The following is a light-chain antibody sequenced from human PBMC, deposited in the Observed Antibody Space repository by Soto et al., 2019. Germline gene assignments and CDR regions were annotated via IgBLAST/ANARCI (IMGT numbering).Light chain of an antibody. CDR2: GVS. V-gene: IGKV3-20*01. Sequence: ENVLTQSPGTLSLSPGERATLSCTASQSVTINYLAWYQQKPGQAPRLLIYGVSTRATGIPNRFSGSGSGTDFTLTISRLEPEDFAVYYCQQYGSSPFTFGPGTKVDIK. J-gene: IGKJ3*01. CDR1: QSVTINY. CDR3: QQYGSSPFT.